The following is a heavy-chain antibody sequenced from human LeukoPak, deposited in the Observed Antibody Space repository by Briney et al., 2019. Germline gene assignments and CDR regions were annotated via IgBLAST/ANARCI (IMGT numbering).Heavy chain of an antibody. Sequence: PGGSLRLPCSASGFTVSSNYMSWVRRAPGKGLEWVSVIYSGGSTDYADSVKGRFAISRDNSKNMLYLQLNSLRAEDTAVHYCARVDYGSGSYFDYWGQGTLVTVSS. CDR2: IYSGGST. D-gene: IGHD3-10*01. CDR3: ARVDYGSGSYFDY. CDR1: GFTVSSNY. J-gene: IGHJ4*02. V-gene: IGHV3-53*01.